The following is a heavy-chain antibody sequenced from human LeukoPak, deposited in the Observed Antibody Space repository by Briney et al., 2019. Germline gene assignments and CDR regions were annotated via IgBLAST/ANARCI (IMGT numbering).Heavy chain of an antibody. Sequence: GRSLRPSCAASGFTFSSYGMHWVRQAPGKGLEWVAVISYDGSNKYYADSVKGRFTISRDNSKNTLYLQMNSLRAEDTAVYYCAKGDEGTAMVSLIDYWGQGTLVTVSS. CDR3: AKGDEGTAMVSLIDY. J-gene: IGHJ4*02. CDR1: GFTFSSYG. D-gene: IGHD5-18*01. V-gene: IGHV3-30*18. CDR2: ISYDGSNK.